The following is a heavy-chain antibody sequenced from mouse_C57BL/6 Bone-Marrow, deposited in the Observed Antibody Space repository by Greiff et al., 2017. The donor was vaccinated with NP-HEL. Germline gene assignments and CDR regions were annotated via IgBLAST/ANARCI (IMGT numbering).Heavy chain of an antibody. D-gene: IGHD1-3*01. V-gene: IGHV1-64*01. CDR1: GYTFTSYW. J-gene: IGHJ4*01. CDR2: IHPNSGST. Sequence: VQLQQPGAELVKPGASVKLSCKASGYTFTSYWMHWVKQRPGQGLEWIGMIHPNSGSTNYNEKFKSKATLTVDKSPSTAYMQLSSLTSEDSAVYYCASGPIYYYAMDYWGQGTSVTVSS. CDR3: ASGPIYYYAMDY.